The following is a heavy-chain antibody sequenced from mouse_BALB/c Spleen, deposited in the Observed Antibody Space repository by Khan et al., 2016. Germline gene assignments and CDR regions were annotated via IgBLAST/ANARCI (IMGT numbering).Heavy chain of an antibody. D-gene: IGHD1-2*01. CDR1: GYTFTYYY. CDR3: ARSYYGYFAMDY. J-gene: IGHJ4*01. Sequence: QVQLQQSGTELPRPGASVKLSCKASGYTFTYYYLHWVKQRTGQGLEWIGEIFPGSGSTYYNEKFKGKASLTADTSSSTAYMQLSSLTSEDSTVYFCARSYYGYFAMDYWGHGASVTVSS. CDR2: IFPGSGST. V-gene: IGHV1-77*01.